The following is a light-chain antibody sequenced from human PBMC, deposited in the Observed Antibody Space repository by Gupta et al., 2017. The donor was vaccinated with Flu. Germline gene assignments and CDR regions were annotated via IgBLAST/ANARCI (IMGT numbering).Light chain of an antibody. CDR3: VLYMGSGVGV. Sequence: QTVVIQVLSLSMSPGGAVPFPPDLSSGSVSTSHYPSWYHQTTGQSPRTLIYSTNTRSSGVPDRFSGSILGDKAALTSTGAQADDESDYYCVLYMGSGVGVFGGGTKLTVL. V-gene: IGLV8-61*01. J-gene: IGLJ3*02. CDR1: SGSVSTSHY. CDR2: STN.